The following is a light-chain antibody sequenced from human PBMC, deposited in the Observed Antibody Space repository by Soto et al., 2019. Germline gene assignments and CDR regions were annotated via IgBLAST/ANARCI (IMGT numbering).Light chain of an antibody. J-gene: IGKJ2*01. V-gene: IGKV1-9*01. Sequence: DIQLTQSPSFLSASVGDRVTITCRASQGISTYLAWYQQKPGKAPNLLIYAASTLQSGVPSRFSGSGSGTEFTLTISSLQPEDFATYYCQQLNFYVGQGTKLEIK. CDR2: AAS. CDR1: QGISTY. CDR3: QQLNFY.